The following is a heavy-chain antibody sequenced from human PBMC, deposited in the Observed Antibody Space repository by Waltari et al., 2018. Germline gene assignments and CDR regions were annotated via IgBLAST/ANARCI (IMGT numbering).Heavy chain of an antibody. D-gene: IGHD5-12*01. J-gene: IGHJ5*02. Sequence: QLLLQESGPGLVTPSETLSLTCTVSGGSINSSNYYWGWVRQSPGKGLEWIASIYYSGRAYYNPTLESRLTISGDTSKNQFSLRLYSVTAADTAVYYCARHWKRNGYRFDPWGQGTRVTVSS. CDR1: GGSINSSNYY. V-gene: IGHV4-39*01. CDR2: IYYSGRA. CDR3: ARHWKRNGYRFDP.